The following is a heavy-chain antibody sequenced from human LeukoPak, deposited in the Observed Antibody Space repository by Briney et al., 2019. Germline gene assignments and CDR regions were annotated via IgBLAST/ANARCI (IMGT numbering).Heavy chain of an antibody. J-gene: IGHJ6*03. Sequence: PSEALSLTCTVSGGSISSYYWSWIRQPPGKGLEWIGYIYYSGSTNYNPSLKSRVTISVDTSKNQFSLKLSSVTAADTAVYYCARTTMVRGTYYMDVWGKGTTVTISS. CDR1: GGSISSYY. D-gene: IGHD3-10*01. CDR2: IYYSGST. V-gene: IGHV4-59*01. CDR3: ARTTMVRGTYYMDV.